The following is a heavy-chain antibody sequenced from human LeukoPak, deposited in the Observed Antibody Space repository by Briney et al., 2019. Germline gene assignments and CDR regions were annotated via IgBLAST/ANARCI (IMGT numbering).Heavy chain of an antibody. D-gene: IGHD3-3*01. J-gene: IGHJ4*02. CDR1: GFTFSTYW. V-gene: IGHV3-7*01. Sequence: GSLRLSCAASGFTFSTYWMSWVRQAPGKGLEWVANIKQDGSEKYYVDSVKGRFTISRDNAKNSLYLQMNSLRAEDTAVYYCARKGHHDFWSGYYRYYFDYWGQGTLVTVSS. CDR2: IKQDGSEK. CDR3: ARKGHHDFWSGYYRYYFDY.